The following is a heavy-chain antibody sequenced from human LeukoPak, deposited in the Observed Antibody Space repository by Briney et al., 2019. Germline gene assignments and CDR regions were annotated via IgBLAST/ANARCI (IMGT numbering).Heavy chain of an antibody. CDR2: IYHSGST. CDR3: ARQTGSGLFILP. D-gene: IGHD3/OR15-3a*01. Sequence: SETLSLTCTVSGYSISSGYYWGWIRQPPGKGLEWIGSIYHSGSTYYNPSLMSRVTISVDTSKNQLSLRLTSVTAADTAVYYCARQTGSGLFILPGGQGTLVTVSS. V-gene: IGHV4-38-2*02. J-gene: IGHJ4*02. CDR1: GYSISSGYY.